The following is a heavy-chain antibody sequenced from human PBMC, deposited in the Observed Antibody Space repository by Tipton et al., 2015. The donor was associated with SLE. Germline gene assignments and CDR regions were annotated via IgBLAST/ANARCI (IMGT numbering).Heavy chain of an antibody. J-gene: IGHJ3*02. CDR2: ISGSGGST. CDR1: GFTFSSYA. D-gene: IGHD3-22*01. Sequence: SLRLSCAASGFTFSSYAMSWVRQAPGKGLEWVSAISGSGGSTYYADSVKGRFTISRDNSKNTLYLQMNSLRAEDTAVYYCAKGRITMIVVVIPDAFDIWGQGTMVTVSS. V-gene: IGHV3-23*01. CDR3: AKGRITMIVVVIPDAFDI.